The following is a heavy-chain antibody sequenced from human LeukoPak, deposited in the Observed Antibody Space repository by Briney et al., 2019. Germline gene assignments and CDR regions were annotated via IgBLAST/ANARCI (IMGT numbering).Heavy chain of an antibody. CDR2: INPNSGGT. Sequence: ASLKVSCKASVYTFTGYYMHWVRQAPGQGLEWMGWINPNSGGTNYAQKFQGRVTMTRDTSISTAYMELSRLRSDDTAVYYCAVNGGYSYGYDAFDIWGQGTMVTVSS. CDR1: VYTFTGYY. D-gene: IGHD5-18*01. V-gene: IGHV1-2*02. CDR3: AVNGGYSYGYDAFDI. J-gene: IGHJ3*02.